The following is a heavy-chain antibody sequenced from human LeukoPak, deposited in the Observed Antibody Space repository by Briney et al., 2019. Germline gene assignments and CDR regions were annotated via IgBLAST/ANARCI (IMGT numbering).Heavy chain of an antibody. CDR2: IYYGGNT. CDR3: ARHDSSGPYNAFDI. CDR1: GGSISSSNYY. Sequence: SSETLSLTCTVSGGSISSSNYYWGWIRQPPGKGLEWIGTIYYGGNTYYTPSLKSRVTISVDTSKNRFSLKLSSVTAADTAVYYCARHDSSGPYNAFDIWGEGTMVTVSS. V-gene: IGHV4-39*01. J-gene: IGHJ3*02. D-gene: IGHD3-22*01.